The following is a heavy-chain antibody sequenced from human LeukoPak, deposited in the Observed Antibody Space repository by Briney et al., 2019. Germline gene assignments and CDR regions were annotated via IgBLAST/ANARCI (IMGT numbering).Heavy chain of an antibody. Sequence: SETLSLTCTVSGGSISSFYWSWIRQPPGKGLEWIGYIYYSGSTNYNPSLKSRVTISVDTSKNQFSLKLSSVTAADTAVYYCVRYYGDYRKYYFDYWGQGTLVTVSS. D-gene: IGHD4-17*01. CDR1: GGSISSFY. CDR3: VRYYGDYRKYYFDY. V-gene: IGHV4-59*01. CDR2: IYYSGST. J-gene: IGHJ4*02.